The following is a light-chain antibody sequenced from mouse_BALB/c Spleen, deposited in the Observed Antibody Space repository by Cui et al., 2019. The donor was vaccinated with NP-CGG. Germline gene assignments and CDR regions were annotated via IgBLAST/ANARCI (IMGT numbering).Light chain of an antibody. CDR3: ALWYSNHWV. CDR1: TGAVTTSNY. J-gene: IGLJ1*01. Sequence: PVLTQESALTTSPGETVTLTCRSSTGAVTTSNYANWVQEKPDHLFTGLIGGTNNRAPGVPARFSGSLIGDKAALTITGAQTEDEAIYFCALWYSNHWVFGGGTKLTVL. CDR2: GTN. V-gene: IGLV1*01.